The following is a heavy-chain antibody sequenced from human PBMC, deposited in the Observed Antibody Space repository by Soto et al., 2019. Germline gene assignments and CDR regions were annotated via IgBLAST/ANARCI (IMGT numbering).Heavy chain of an antibody. D-gene: IGHD3-16*01. CDR2: IYYSGST. Sequence: QVQLQESGPGLVKPSQTLSLTCTVSGGSISSGGYYWSWIRQHPGKGVEWIGYIYYSGSTYYNPSLMSRDTIAVDTSKNHVYLHLSSVTAADTVLYFCASGGIYDDADWGHGILVTVSS. CDR3: ASGGIYDDAD. J-gene: IGHJ4*01. CDR1: GGSISSGGYY. V-gene: IGHV4-31*03.